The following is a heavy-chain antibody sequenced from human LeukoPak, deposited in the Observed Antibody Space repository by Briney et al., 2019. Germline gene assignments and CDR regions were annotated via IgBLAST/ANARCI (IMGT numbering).Heavy chain of an antibody. CDR1: GFTFSSYA. CDR3: ARSTYLTEWYFDY. V-gene: IGHV3-23*01. J-gene: IGHJ4*02. CDR2: ISGSGGNT. D-gene: IGHD3-3*01. Sequence: PGGSLRLSCAASGFTFSSYAMSWVRQAPGKGLEWVSAISGSGGNTYYADSVKGRFTISRDNSKNTLYLQMNGLRAEDTAVYYCARSTYLTEWYFDYWGQGTLVTVSS.